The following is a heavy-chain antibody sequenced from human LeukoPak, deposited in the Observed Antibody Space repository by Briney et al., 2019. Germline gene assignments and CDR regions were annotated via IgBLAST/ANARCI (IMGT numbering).Heavy chain of an antibody. CDR3: ARRRVGRPSDY. V-gene: IGHV4-34*01. D-gene: IGHD1-26*01. CDR2: INHSGST. CDR1: GGSISSYY. Sequence: SETLSLTCTVSGGSISSYYWSWIRQPLGKGLEWIGEINHSGSTNYNPSLKSRVTISVDTSKNQFSLKLSSVTAADTAVYYCARRRVGRPSDYWGQGTLVTVSS. J-gene: IGHJ4*02.